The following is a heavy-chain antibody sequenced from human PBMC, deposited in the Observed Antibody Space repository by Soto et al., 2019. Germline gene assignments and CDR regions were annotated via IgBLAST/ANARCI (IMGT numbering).Heavy chain of an antibody. CDR2: IYYSGST. CDR3: ARDKGRWLQPGPAFDI. J-gene: IGHJ3*02. Sequence: SETLSLTCTVSGGSISSYYWSWIRQPPGKGLEWIGYIYYSGSTNYNPSLKSRVTISVDTSKNQFSLKLSSVTAADTAVYYCARDKGRWLQPGPAFDIWGQGTMVTVSS. D-gene: IGHD5-12*01. CDR1: GGSISSYY. V-gene: IGHV4-59*01.